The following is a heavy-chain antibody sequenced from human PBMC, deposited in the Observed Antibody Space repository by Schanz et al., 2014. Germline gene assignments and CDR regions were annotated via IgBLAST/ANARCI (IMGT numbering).Heavy chain of an antibody. J-gene: IGHJ4*02. D-gene: IGHD1-1*01. Sequence: VQLLESGGGLVQPGGSLRLSCVASGFTFFGSFAMSWVRQAPGKGLEWVAIIWYDGSNKYYADSVKGRFTISRDNSKNTLFLQMSSLRAEDTAVYYCMAMGRNTSHYFDHWGQGTLVTVSS. CDR2: IWYDGSNK. CDR1: GFTFFGSFA. CDR3: MAMGRNTSHYFDH. V-gene: IGHV3-33*08.